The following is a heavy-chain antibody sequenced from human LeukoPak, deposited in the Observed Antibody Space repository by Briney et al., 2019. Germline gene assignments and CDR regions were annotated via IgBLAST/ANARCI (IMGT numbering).Heavy chain of an antibody. CDR1: GYTFTNYD. Sequence: ASVKVSCKTSGYTFTNYDINWVRQATGQGLEWMGWMNPNSGNTGYAQKFQGRVTMTRNTSISTAYMELSSLRSDDTAVYYCARETFGCSSTSCYAHDAFDIWGQGTMVTVSS. V-gene: IGHV1-8*02. J-gene: IGHJ3*02. CDR2: MNPNSGNT. D-gene: IGHD2-2*01. CDR3: ARETFGCSSTSCYAHDAFDI.